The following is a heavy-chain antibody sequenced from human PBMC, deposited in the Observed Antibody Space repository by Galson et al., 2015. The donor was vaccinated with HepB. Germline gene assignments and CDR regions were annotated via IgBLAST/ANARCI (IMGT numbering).Heavy chain of an antibody. CDR1: GFTFSGYS. V-gene: IGHV3-48*01. J-gene: IGHJ3*02. Sequence: SLRLSCAASGFTFSGYSMNWFRQAPGKGVEWVSYITYSSGDKRYGDYAEGRFTISRDNAKNSLYLQINGLRAEDTAIYYCVRDDNWAFDIWGQGTMVTVSS. CDR3: VRDDNWAFDI. CDR2: ITYSSGDK. D-gene: IGHD5-24*01.